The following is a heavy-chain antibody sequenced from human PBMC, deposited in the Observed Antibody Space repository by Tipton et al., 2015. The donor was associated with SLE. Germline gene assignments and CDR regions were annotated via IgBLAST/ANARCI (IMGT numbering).Heavy chain of an antibody. D-gene: IGHD3-16*01. CDR2: ISYDGSNK. V-gene: IGHV3-30*04. CDR1: GFTFSTYA. CDR3: STAAWGGLREY. J-gene: IGHJ4*02. Sequence: SLRLSCAASGFTFSTYAMHWVRQAPGKGLEWVAVISYDGSNKYYADSVKGRFTISRDNSKNTLYLQMNSLRAEDTAVYFCSTAAWGGLREYWGQGTLVTVSS.